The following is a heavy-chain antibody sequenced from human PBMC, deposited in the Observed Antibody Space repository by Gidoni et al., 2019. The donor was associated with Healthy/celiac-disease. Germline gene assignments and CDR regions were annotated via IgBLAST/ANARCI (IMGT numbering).Heavy chain of an antibody. V-gene: IGHV3-23*01. CDR3: ARVRVGATGFDY. CDR1: GFTFSSYA. D-gene: IGHD1-26*01. J-gene: IGHJ4*02. Sequence: EVQLLESGGGLVQPGGSLRLSCPASGFTFSSYAMSWVRQAPGKGLEWVSAISGSGGSTYYADSVKGRFTISRDNSKNTLYLQMNSLRAEDTAVYYCARVRVGATGFDYWGQGTLVTVSS. CDR2: ISGSGGST.